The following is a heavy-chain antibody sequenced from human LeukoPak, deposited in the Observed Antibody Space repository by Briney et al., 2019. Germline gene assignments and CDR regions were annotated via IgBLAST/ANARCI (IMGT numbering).Heavy chain of an antibody. CDR3: ARAGQGYCTSAGCFLSLDY. Sequence: SETLSLTCAVSGGSGGSISSSNYWRWVRQPPGRGLEWIGEINHSGSTNYNPSLKSRVTISVDKSKHQFSLKLNSVTAADTAVYYCARAGQGYCTSAGCFLSLDYWGQGTLVTASS. CDR2: INHSGST. V-gene: IGHV4-4*02. D-gene: IGHD2-2*01. J-gene: IGHJ4*02. CDR1: GGSGGSISSSNY.